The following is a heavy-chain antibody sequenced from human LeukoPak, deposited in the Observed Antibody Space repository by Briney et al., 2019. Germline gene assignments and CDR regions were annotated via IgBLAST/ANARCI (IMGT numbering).Heavy chain of an antibody. J-gene: IGHJ4*02. CDR3: ARHRSDSYSSPIDY. Sequence: PGESLKISCKASGYTFNNYFIGWVRQMPGKGLEWMAIVSPRDSDTRYCPSFRGQVTVSADKSISTVYLQWSSLEASDTAMYYCARHRSDSYSSPIDYWGQGTLVTVSS. CDR1: GYTFNNYF. CDR2: VSPRDSDT. V-gene: IGHV5-51*01. D-gene: IGHD3-10*01.